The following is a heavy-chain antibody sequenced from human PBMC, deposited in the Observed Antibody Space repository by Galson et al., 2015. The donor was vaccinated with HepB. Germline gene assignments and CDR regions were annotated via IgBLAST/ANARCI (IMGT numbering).Heavy chain of an antibody. V-gene: IGHV1-2*06. D-gene: IGHD5-24*01. Sequence: SVKVSCKASGYIFTGYYIHWVRQAPGQGLEWMGRINPNTGASDFAVTFQGRGRITMTRDTSITTVYMEVSKLRSDDTAIFYCAREKGGDGYNKGAFDFWGQGTMVTVS. CDR2: INPNTGAS. CDR3: AREKGGDGYNKGAFDF. J-gene: IGHJ3*01. CDR1: GYIFTGYY.